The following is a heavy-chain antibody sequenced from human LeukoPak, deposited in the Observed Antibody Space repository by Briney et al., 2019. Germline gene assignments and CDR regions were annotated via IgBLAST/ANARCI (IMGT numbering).Heavy chain of an antibody. V-gene: IGHV3-23*01. Sequence: GGSLRLSCAASGFTFGSYAISWVRQAPGKGLEWVSAISSSGDTILYVDSVKGRFAISRDNSKNTLYLQMSGLRPEDTAIYYCAKGDYGDYKLIDYWGQGTLVTVSS. CDR1: GFTFGSYA. CDR2: ISSSGDTI. CDR3: AKGDYGDYKLIDY. D-gene: IGHD4-17*01. J-gene: IGHJ4*02.